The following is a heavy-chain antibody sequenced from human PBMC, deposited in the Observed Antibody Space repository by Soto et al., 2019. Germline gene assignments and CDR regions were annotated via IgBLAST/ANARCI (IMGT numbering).Heavy chain of an antibody. CDR3: TTVWLVVPAPFDY. CDR1: GFTFSNAW. J-gene: IGHJ4*02. Sequence: EVQLVESGGGLVKPGGSLRLSCAASGFTFSNAWMNWVRQAPGKGLEWVGRIKSKTDGGTTDYAAPVKGRFTISRDDSKHTLYLQMNSLKTEDTAVYYCTTVWLVVPAPFDYWGQGTLVTVSS. CDR2: IKSKTDGGTT. D-gene: IGHD2-2*01. V-gene: IGHV3-15*07.